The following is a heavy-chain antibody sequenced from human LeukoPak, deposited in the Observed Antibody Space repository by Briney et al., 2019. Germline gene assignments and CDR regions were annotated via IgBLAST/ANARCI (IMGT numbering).Heavy chain of an antibody. Sequence: PSETLSLTCTVSGGSISSYYWSWIRQPAGKGLEWIGRIYTSGSTNYNPSLKSRGTMSVDTSKNQFSLKLSSVAAADTAVYYCASEVDRMAFDYWGQGTLVTVSS. D-gene: IGHD1-26*01. V-gene: IGHV4-4*07. CDR2: IYTSGST. J-gene: IGHJ4*02. CDR3: ASEVDRMAFDY. CDR1: GGSISSYY.